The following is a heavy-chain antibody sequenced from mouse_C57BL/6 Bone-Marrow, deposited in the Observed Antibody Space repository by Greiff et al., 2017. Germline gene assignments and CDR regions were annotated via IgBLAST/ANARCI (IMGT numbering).Heavy chain of an antibody. CDR2: ISNGGGST. D-gene: IGHD4-1*01. CDR3: ARGTGKFGFDY. CDR1: GFTFSDYY. V-gene: IGHV5-12*01. Sequence: EVKLMESGGGLVQPGGSLKLSCAASGFTFSDYYMYWVRQTPEKRLEWVAYISNGGGSTYYPDTVKGRFTISRDNAKNTLYLQMSRLKSEDTAMYYCARGTGKFGFDYWGQGTTLTVSS. J-gene: IGHJ2*01.